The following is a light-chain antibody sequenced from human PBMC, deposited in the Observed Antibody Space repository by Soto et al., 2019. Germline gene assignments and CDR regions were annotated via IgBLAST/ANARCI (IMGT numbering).Light chain of an antibody. CDR2: AAS. CDR1: QGIRNY. CDR3: QKYSSVPV. Sequence: DIQMTQSPTSLSASVGDRVTITCRASQGIRNYVAWYQQIPGKAPKLLIYAASTLQSGVPSRFSGSGSGTDFTLTFNGLQPEDVATYYCQKYSSVPVFGPGTKVEIK. J-gene: IGKJ3*01. V-gene: IGKV1-27*01.